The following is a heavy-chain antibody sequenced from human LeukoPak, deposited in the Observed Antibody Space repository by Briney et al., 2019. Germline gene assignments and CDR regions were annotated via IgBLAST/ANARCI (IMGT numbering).Heavy chain of an antibody. J-gene: IGHJ3*02. Sequence: GGSLRLSCAASGFTVSSNYMSWVRQAPGKVPEWASYIDARSGITYYADSVQGRFTISRDNAQESVFLQMNSLRADDTAVYYCARTYDFGRGPPGDAFDNWGPGTLVTVSS. CDR1: GFTVSSNY. D-gene: IGHD3-3*01. V-gene: IGHV3-48*01. CDR3: ARTYDFGRGPPGDAFDN. CDR2: IDARSGIT.